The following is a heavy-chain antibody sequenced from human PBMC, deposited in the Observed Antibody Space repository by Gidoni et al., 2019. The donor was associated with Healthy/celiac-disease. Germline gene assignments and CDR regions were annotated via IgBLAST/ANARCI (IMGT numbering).Heavy chain of an antibody. V-gene: IGHV3-11*01. CDR1: GSPFSDYY. Sequence: QVQLVESGGGLVKPGGSLRLSCAAPGSPFSDYYMSWIRQAPGKGPEWVSYISSSGSTIYYADSVKGRFTISRDNAKNSLYLQMNSLRAEDTAVYYCASPARYSGSYDYWGQGTLVTVSS. CDR2: ISSSGSTI. CDR3: ASPARYSGSYDY. D-gene: IGHD1-26*01. J-gene: IGHJ4*02.